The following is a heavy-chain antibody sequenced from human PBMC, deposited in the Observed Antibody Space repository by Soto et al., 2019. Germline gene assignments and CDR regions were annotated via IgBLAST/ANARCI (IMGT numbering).Heavy chain of an antibody. CDR2: IYYSGST. CDR1: GGSISSGGYY. D-gene: IGHD6-13*01. CDR3: ARSNSRVNWFDP. Sequence: PSETLSLTCTVSGGSISSGGYYWSWIRQHPGKGLEWIGYIYYSGSTCYNPSLKSRVTISVDTSKNQFSLKLSSVTAADTAVYYCARSNSRVNWFDPWGQGTLVTVSS. V-gene: IGHV4-31*03. J-gene: IGHJ5*02.